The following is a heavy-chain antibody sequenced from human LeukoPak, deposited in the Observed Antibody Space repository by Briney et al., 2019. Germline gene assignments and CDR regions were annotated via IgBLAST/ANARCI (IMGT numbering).Heavy chain of an antibody. D-gene: IGHD2-15*01. CDR3: ARDPQYCSGGSCHSFDY. V-gene: IGHV3-21*01. CDR1: GFTFSTYS. J-gene: IGHJ4*02. CDR2: IISSSSYI. Sequence: PGGSLRLSCAASGFTFSTYSMNWVRQAPGNGLEWVSSIISSSSYIYYADSVKGRFTICRDNAKNSLYLQMNSLRAEDTAVYYCARDPQYCSGGSCHSFDYWGQGTLVTVSS.